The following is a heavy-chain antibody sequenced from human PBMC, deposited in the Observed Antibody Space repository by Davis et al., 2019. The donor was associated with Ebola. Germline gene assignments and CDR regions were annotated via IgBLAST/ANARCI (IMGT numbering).Heavy chain of an antibody. D-gene: IGHD3-3*01. CDR1: GFTFSSYA. CDR3: AKDFGGPLDS. CDR2: MNKDGGKT. Sequence: GESLKISCAASGFTFSSYAMHWVRQAPGKGLEWVARMNKDGGKTDYADSVRGRLTISRDAAKNTLFLQMNSLRAEDSAIYYCAKDFGGPLDSWGQGTLVIVSS. V-gene: IGHV3-74*01. J-gene: IGHJ4*02.